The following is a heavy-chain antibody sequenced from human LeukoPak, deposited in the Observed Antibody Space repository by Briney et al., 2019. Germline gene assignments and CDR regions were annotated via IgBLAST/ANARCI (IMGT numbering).Heavy chain of an antibody. CDR1: GYTFTSYD. V-gene: IGHV1-8*01. D-gene: IGHD6-19*01. CDR2: MNPNSGNT. CDR3: ARGYSSGWYGWFDP. J-gene: IGHJ5*02. Sequence: ASVKVSCKASGYTFTSYDINWVRQATGQGLEWMGWMNPNSGNTGYAQRFQGRVTMTRNTSITTAYMELSSLRSEDTAVYYCARGYSSGWYGWFDPWGQGTLVTVSS.